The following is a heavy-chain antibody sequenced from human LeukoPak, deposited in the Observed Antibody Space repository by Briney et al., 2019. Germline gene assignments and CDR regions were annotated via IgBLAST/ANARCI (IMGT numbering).Heavy chain of an antibody. J-gene: IGHJ4*02. CDR1: GGSISSSSYY. CDR2: IYYSGST. D-gene: IGHD6-13*01. V-gene: IGHV4-39*07. Sequence: PSETLSLTCTVSGGSISSSSYYWGWIRQPPGKGLEWIGSIYYSGSTYYNPSLKSRVTISVDTSKNQFSLKLSSVTAADTAVYYCAREVGGKIAAAVYWGQGTLVTVSS. CDR3: AREVGGKIAAAVY.